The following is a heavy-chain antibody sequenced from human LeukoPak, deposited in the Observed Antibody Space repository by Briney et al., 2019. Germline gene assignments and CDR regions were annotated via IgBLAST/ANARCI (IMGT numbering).Heavy chain of an antibody. CDR1: GYSISSGYY. CDR3: ARVEGGDLEYFDY. D-gene: IGHD2/OR15-2a*01. CDR2: IYHSGRT. Sequence: SETLSLTCTVSGYSISSGYYWGWIRQPPGKGLEWIGSIYHSGRTFYNPSLKSRVTISVDTSKNQFSLKLTSVTAADTAVYYCARVEGGDLEYFDYWGQGTLVTVSS. V-gene: IGHV4-38-2*02. J-gene: IGHJ4*02.